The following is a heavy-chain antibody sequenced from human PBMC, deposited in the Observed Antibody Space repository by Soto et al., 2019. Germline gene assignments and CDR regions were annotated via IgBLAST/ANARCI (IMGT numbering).Heavy chain of an antibody. J-gene: IGHJ5*02. Sequence: SETLSLTCIVCGGCIRRGGYYFNWLSHRPGKGLECSGYIYYSGNTHYNPSLESRLKMSVDTSKNLFSLNLNSVTAAATPVHYCARAYSGAKVRWFDTCRQGTQVTVSS. CDR3: ARAYSGAKVRWFDT. CDR2: IYYSGNT. V-gene: IGHV4-31*03. CDR1: GGCIRRGGYY. D-gene: IGHD2-15*01.